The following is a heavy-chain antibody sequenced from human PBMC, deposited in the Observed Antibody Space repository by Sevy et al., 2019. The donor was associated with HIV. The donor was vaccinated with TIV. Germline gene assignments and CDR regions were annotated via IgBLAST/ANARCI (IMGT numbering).Heavy chain of an antibody. Sequence: GGSLRLSCAASGFSFSIYWMHWVRQVPGKGLVWVSRINSDGSSTTYAESVKGRFTCSRDNAKNTLLLQMNSLRDEDTAVYYCVREGVGGYSYGFDYWGQGTLVTVSS. CDR2: INSDGSST. CDR1: GFSFSIYW. J-gene: IGHJ4*02. D-gene: IGHD5-18*01. V-gene: IGHV3-74*03. CDR3: VREGVGGYSYGFDY.